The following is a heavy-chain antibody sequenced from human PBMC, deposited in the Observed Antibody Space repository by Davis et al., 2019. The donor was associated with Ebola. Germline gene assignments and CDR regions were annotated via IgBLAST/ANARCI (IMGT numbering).Heavy chain of an antibody. J-gene: IGHJ4*02. V-gene: IGHV3-7*03. CDR1: GFTFTSYC. CDR2: IKQDGSEK. CDR3: ARHGYFWGGYYGY. D-gene: IGHD3-3*01. Sequence: GESLKISCAASGFTFTSYCMSWVRQAPGKGLEWVANIKQDGSEKYYVDSVKGRFTISRDNAKNSLYLQMNSLRAEDTAVYYCARHGYFWGGYYGYWGQGTLVTVSS.